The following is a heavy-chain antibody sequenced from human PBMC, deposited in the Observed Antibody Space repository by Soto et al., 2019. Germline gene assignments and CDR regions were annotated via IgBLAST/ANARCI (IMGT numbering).Heavy chain of an antibody. CDR2: INPNGGST. CDR1: GYTFTHYY. Sequence: QVQLVQSGAEVKKPGASVKVSCKASGYTFTHYYIHWVRQAPGQGLQWMGIINPNGGSTTYAQKFRAGFTMTRDTSTSTVYMELSSLRSEDSAVYYCATSVNSAMAFDYWGQGTLVTVSS. V-gene: IGHV1-46*01. D-gene: IGHD5-18*01. CDR3: ATSVNSAMAFDY. J-gene: IGHJ4*02.